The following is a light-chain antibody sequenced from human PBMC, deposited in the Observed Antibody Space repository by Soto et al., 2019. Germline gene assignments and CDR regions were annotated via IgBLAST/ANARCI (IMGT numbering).Light chain of an antibody. V-gene: IGLV3-1*01. J-gene: IGLJ2*01. Sequence: SYELTQPPSVSVSPGQTVSITCSGDKLGDKYPCWYQQKPGQSPVLVIYQDSKRPSGIPERFSGSNSGNTATLTISGTQAMDEAAYYCQAWASSTDVVFGGGTKLTVL. CDR2: QDS. CDR1: KLGDKY. CDR3: QAWASSTDVV.